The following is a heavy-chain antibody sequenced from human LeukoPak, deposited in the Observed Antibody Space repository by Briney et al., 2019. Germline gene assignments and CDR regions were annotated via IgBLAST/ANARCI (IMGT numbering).Heavy chain of an antibody. Sequence: SETLSLTCTVSGGSISSYYWSWIRQPAGKGLEWIGRIYTSGSTNYNPSLKSRVTMSVDTSKNQFSLKLSSVTAADTAVYYCASLHYDILTGYYDGDAFDIWGQGTMVTVSS. CDR3: ASLHYDILTGYYDGDAFDI. J-gene: IGHJ3*02. CDR1: GGSISSYY. CDR2: IYTSGST. V-gene: IGHV4-4*07. D-gene: IGHD3-9*01.